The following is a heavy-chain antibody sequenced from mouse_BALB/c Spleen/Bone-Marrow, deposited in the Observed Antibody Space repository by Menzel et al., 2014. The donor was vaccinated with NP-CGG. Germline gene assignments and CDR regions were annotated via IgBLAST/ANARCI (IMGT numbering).Heavy chain of an antibody. CDR3: TRGDGNYWYFDV. D-gene: IGHD2-1*01. CDR2: IYPGSGST. Sequence: LKESGSELVRPGASVKLSCKASGYTFTSYWMHWVKQRRGQGLEWIGNIYPGSGSTNYDEKFKSKGTLTVDTSSSTAYMHLSSLTSEDSAVYYCTRGDGNYWYFDVWGAGTTVTVSS. J-gene: IGHJ1*01. V-gene: IGHV1S22*01. CDR1: GYTFTSYW.